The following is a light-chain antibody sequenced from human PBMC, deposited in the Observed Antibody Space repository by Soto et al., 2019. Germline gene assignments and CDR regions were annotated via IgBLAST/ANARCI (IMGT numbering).Light chain of an antibody. CDR2: ATS. J-gene: IGKJ1*01. V-gene: IGKV3-20*01. CDR1: QTVNSDY. Sequence: EIVVTQSAGTLSLSRRETATLSGMASQTVNSDYLAWFQQRPGQAPRLVIFATSRRATDIPDRFSGSGSGTDFTLAIRRLENEDFAVYYCHQFGYSTRTFGQGTKVDIK. CDR3: HQFGYSTRT.